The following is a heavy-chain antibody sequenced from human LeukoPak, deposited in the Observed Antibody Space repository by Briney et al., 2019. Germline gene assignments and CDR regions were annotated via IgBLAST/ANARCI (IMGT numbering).Heavy chain of an antibody. CDR3: ARTLYAGAPYYFDY. CDR1: GYKFNAYW. Sequence: GESLKISCKGSGYKFNAYWIAWVRQMPGKGLEWMGIIYPGDSDTRYSPSFQGQVTISVDKSISTAYLQWSSLKASDTAMYYCARTLYAGAPYYFDYWGQGTLVTVSS. V-gene: IGHV5-51*01. CDR2: IYPGDSDT. D-gene: IGHD2/OR15-2a*01. J-gene: IGHJ4*02.